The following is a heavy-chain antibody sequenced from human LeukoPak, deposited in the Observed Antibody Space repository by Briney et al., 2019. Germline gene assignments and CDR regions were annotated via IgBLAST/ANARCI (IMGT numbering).Heavy chain of an antibody. Sequence: GGFLRLSCVASGFNFGPYWMSWVRQAPGKGPEWVANINADGSEKFYVNSVKGRFTISRDNAKSSLYLQMNSLTAEDTAVYYCAKETRYSSSWYPNDIDYWGQGTLVTVSS. CDR3: AKETRYSSSWYPNDIDY. V-gene: IGHV3-7*01. CDR2: INADGSEK. J-gene: IGHJ4*02. CDR1: GFNFGPYW. D-gene: IGHD6-13*01.